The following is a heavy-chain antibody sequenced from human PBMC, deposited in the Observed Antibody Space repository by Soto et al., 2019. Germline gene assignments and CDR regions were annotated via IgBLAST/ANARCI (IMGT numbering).Heavy chain of an antibody. CDR1: GFTFSSND. CDR3: ATGALLPGAT. D-gene: IGHD3-22*01. V-gene: IGHV3-53*01. J-gene: IGHJ3*01. Sequence: EVQLVESGGGLIQPGGSLRLSCAASGFTFSSNDMNWVRQAPGKGLEWVSLIYSGGSTYYADSVKGRFTISRDHSKNTVSRQMCSLRAEDTAVYYCATGALLPGATWGQGTRVTFSS. CDR2: IYSGGST.